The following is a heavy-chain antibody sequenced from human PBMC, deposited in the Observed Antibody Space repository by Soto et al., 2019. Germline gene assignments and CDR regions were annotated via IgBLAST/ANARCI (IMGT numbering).Heavy chain of an antibody. J-gene: IGHJ6*02. D-gene: IGHD2-15*01. CDR1: GYTFTSYA. CDR2: INAGNGNT. CDR3: ASEYCSGGSCPHYSGMXV. Sequence: ASVKVSCKASGYTFTSYAMHWVRQAPGQRLEWMGWINAGNGNTKYSQKFQGRVTITRDTSASTAYMELSSLRSEDTAVYYCASEYCSGGSCPHYSGMXVWGQGTTVTVSS. V-gene: IGHV1-3*01.